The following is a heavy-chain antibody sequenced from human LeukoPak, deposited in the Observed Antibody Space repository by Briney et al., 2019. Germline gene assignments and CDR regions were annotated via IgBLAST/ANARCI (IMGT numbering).Heavy chain of an antibody. CDR1: GYTFTSYG. Sequence: ASVKVSCKASGYTFTSYGFTWVRQAPGQGPEWMGWISAFDGNTNSAQKFQGRVTMTTDTSSSTAYMELRSLTSDDTAVYYCARDGYGSGKGFFDYWGQGTLVTVSS. CDR3: ARDGYGSGKGFFDY. D-gene: IGHD3-10*01. CDR2: ISAFDGNT. J-gene: IGHJ4*02. V-gene: IGHV1-18*01.